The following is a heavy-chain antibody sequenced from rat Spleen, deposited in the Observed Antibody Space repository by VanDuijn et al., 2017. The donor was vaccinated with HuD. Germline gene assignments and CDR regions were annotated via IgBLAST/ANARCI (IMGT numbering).Heavy chain of an antibody. CDR3: TTHGARVSRFAY. D-gene: IGHD1-4*01. CDR2: ISSEGRSS. CDR1: GFTFSDYA. Sequence: EVQLVESDGGLVQPGNSLKLSCAASGFTFSDYAMAWVRQAPTKGLEWVATISSEGRSSYYRDSVKGRFTISRDSAKSTLYLQMDSLRSEDTATYYCTTHGARVSRFAYWGQGTLVTVSS. V-gene: IGHV5-29*01. J-gene: IGHJ3*01.